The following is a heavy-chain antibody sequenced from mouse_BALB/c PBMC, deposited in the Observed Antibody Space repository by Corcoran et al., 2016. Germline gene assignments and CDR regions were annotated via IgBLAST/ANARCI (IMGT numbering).Heavy chain of an antibody. J-gene: IGHJ3*01. CDR1: GFSLSTSGMG. V-gene: IGHV8-12*01. CDR3: ARSELGRERFAY. CDR2: IYWGDDK. Sequence: QVTLKESGPGILQPSETLSLTCSFSGFSLSTSGMGVSWIRQPSGKGLEWLAHIYWGDDKRYNPSLKSRLTISKDTSRNQVFLKITSVDTAGTATYYCARSELGRERFAYWGQGTLVTVSA. D-gene: IGHD4-1*01.